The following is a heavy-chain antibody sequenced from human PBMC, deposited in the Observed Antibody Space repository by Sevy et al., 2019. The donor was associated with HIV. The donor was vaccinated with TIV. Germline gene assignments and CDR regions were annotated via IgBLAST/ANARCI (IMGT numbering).Heavy chain of an antibody. Sequence: GGSLRLSCAVSGFNLSNYTMDWVRQAPGKGLEWVSSISSSGSYIYYSDSLKGRITISRDNAKNSVYLQMNSLRAEDTAVYYCASQFDYWGQGPLVTVSS. CDR3: ASQFDY. V-gene: IGHV3-21*01. CDR1: GFNLSNYT. CDR2: ISSSGSYI. J-gene: IGHJ4*02.